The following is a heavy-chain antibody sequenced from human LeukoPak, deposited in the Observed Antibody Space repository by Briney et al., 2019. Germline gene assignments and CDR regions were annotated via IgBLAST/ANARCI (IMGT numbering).Heavy chain of an antibody. J-gene: IGHJ4*02. V-gene: IGHV1-69*13. D-gene: IGHD6-6*01. CDR1: GGTFSSYA. CDR3: ASVSPGLVQAARPLAYYFDY. CDR2: IIPIFGTA. Sequence: SAKVSCKASGGTFSSYAISWVRQAPGQGLEWMGGIIPIFGTANYAQKFQGRVTITADESTSTAYMELSSLRSEDTAVYYCASVSPGLVQAARPLAYYFDYWGQGTLVTVSS.